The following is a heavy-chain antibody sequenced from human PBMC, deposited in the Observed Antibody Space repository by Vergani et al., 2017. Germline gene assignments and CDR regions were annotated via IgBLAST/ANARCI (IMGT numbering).Heavy chain of an antibody. CDR1: GFTFRIYS. V-gene: IGHV3-48*01. D-gene: IGHD5-24*01. J-gene: IGHJ5*02. CDR2: ISSSSSTK. Sequence: EVQLVESGGGLVQPGGSLRLSCATSGFTFRIYSMNWVRQAPGKGLGWVSYISSSSSTKYYADSVKGRFTISRDNAKNSLYLQMNSLRAEDTAVYYCARDSPRDGYNYNWFDPWGQGTLVTVSS. CDR3: ARDSPRDGYNYNWFDP.